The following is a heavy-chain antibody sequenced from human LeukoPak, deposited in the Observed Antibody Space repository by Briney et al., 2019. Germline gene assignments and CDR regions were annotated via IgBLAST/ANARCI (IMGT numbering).Heavy chain of an antibody. D-gene: IGHD3-22*01. J-gene: IGHJ4*02. Sequence: SVKVSCKASGGTFSSYAISWVRQAPGQGLEWMGGIIPIFGTAIYAQKFQGRVTITTDESTSTAYMELSSLRSEDTAVYYCARGYYYDSSGYFAYWGQGTLVTVSS. CDR1: GGTFSSYA. CDR2: IIPIFGTA. V-gene: IGHV1-69*05. CDR3: ARGYYYDSSGYFAY.